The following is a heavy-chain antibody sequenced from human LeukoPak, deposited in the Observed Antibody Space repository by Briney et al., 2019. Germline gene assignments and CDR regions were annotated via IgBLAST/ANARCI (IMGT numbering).Heavy chain of an antibody. CDR3: ARDSSGYGAFDI. CDR2: IGTAGDT. CDR1: GFTFSGYD. J-gene: IGHJ3*02. D-gene: IGHD3-22*01. Sequence: GGSLRLSCAASGFTFSGYDMHWVRQATGKGLEWVSAIGTAGDTYYPGSVKGRFTISRENAKNSLYLQMNSLRAEDTAVYYCARDSSGYGAFDIWGQGTMVTVSS. V-gene: IGHV3-13*01.